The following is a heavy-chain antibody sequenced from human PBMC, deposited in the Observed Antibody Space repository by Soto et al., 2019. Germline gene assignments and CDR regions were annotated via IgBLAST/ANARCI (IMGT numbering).Heavy chain of an antibody. Sequence: PSETLSLTCTVSGGSISSGGYYWSWIRQHPGKGLEWIGYIYYSGSTYYNPSLKSRVTISVDTSKNQFSLKLSSVTAADTAVYYCARHSQWLLLGPESYWGQGTLVTVSS. CDR1: GGSISSGGYY. J-gene: IGHJ4*02. CDR2: IYYSGST. D-gene: IGHD3-22*01. CDR3: ARHSQWLLLGPESY. V-gene: IGHV4-31*03.